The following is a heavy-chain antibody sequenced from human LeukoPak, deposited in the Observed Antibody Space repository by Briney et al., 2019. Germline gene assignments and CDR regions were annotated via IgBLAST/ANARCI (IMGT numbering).Heavy chain of an antibody. Sequence: PSETLSLTCSVSGVSISRSSYYWGWTRQPPGKGLEWIGSIYYSGSTYYNPSLKSRVTISVDTSRNQFSLKLGSVTAADTAVYYCARHGSIATGAFTYWGQGTLVTVSS. V-gene: IGHV4-39*01. CDR2: IYYSGST. CDR3: ARHGSIATGAFTY. D-gene: IGHD6-13*01. J-gene: IGHJ4*02. CDR1: GVSISRSSYY.